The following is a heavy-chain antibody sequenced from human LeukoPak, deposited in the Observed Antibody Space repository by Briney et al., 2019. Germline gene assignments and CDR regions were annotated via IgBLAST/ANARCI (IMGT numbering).Heavy chain of an antibody. CDR1: GYTFTGYY. V-gene: IGHV1-2*06. Sequence: GASVKVSCKASGYTFTGYYMHWVRQAPGQGLEYMGRINPISGGTVYAQKFQGRVTMTRDTSITTAYTELTRLTSDDTAVYYCARYCSSTSCYSDYWGQGTLVTVSS. D-gene: IGHD2-2*01. CDR3: ARYCSSTSCYSDY. J-gene: IGHJ4*02. CDR2: INPISGGT.